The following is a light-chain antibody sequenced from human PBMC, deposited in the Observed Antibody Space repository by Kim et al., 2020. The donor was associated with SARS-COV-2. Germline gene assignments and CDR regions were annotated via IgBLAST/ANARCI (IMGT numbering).Light chain of an antibody. CDR2: NVN. CDR1: SSDIGRYNF. CDR3: SSYKNSALL. V-gene: IGLV2-14*03. Sequence: QSVVTQPASVSGSPGQSITISCSGTSSDIGRYNFVSWYQQYPGKAPNLIIYNVNNRPSGVSARFSGSKSGNTASLTISGLQADDEATYYCSSYKNSALLFGGGNQLTVL. J-gene: IGLJ3*02.